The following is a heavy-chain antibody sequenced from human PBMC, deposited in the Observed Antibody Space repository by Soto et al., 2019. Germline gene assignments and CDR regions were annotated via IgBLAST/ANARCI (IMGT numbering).Heavy chain of an antibody. CDR1: GGSISSYY. D-gene: IGHD6-19*01. CDR3: GRHNSEVCIGWWVDY. V-gene: IGHV4-59*08. J-gene: IGHJ4*02. Sequence: PSETLSLTCTVSGGSISSYYWSWIRQPPGKGLEWIGYIYYSGSTNYNPSLKSRVTISVDTSKNQFSLKLSSVTAADTAVYYCGRHNSEVCIGWWVDYWGQGTLVTVSS. CDR2: IYYSGST.